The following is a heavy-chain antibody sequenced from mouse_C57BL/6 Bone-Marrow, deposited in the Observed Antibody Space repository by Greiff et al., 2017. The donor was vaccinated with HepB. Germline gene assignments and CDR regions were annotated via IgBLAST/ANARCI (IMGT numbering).Heavy chain of an antibody. CDR1: GFTFSSYA. V-gene: IGHV5-9-1*02. CDR2: ISSGGDYI. Sequence: EVKLMESGEGLVKPGGSLKLSCAASGFTFSSYAMSWVRQTPEKRLEWVAYISSGGDYIYYADTVKGRCTISRDNARNTLYLQMSSLKSEDTAMYYCTREGVVFAYWGQGTLVTVSA. J-gene: IGHJ3*01. CDR3: TREGVVFAY. D-gene: IGHD1-1*02.